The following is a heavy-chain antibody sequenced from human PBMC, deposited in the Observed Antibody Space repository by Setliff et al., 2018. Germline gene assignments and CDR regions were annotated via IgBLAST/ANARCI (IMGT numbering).Heavy chain of an antibody. CDR2: INPSGGLT. V-gene: IGHV1-46*03. CDR3: ARDRFYNSWSGTSITAPHDAFDI. Sequence: ASVKVSCKASGYTLTNYYMHWVRQAPGQGLEWMGIINPSGGLTRYAQKFQGRVTMTRDTSTSKVYMEVISLISEDTAVYFCARDRFYNSWSGTSITAPHDAFDIWGQGTMVTVSS. D-gene: IGHD3-3*01. J-gene: IGHJ3*02. CDR1: GYTLTNYY.